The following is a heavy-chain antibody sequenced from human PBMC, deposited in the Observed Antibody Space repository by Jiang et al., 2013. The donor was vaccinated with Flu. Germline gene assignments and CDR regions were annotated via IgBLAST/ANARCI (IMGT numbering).Heavy chain of an antibody. CDR3: ARVATINNWFDP. CDR1: GGSISSGDYY. CDR2: IYYSGST. V-gene: IGHV4-30-4*01. J-gene: IGHJ5*02. D-gene: IGHD5-12*01. Sequence: GSGLVKPSQTLSLTCTVSGGSISSGDYYWSWIRQPPGKGLEWIGYIYYSGSTYYNPSLKSRVTISVDTSKNQFSLKLKLCDCRRHGRDYXARVATINNWFDPWG.